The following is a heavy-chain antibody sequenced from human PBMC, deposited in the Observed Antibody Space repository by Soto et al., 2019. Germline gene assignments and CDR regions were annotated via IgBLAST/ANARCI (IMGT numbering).Heavy chain of an antibody. J-gene: IGHJ3*02. Sequence: QVQLVQSENEVKQPGASVKVSCKASGYTFSNFGITWVRQAPGQGLEWIGWISAYNGNANYAQKFQDRVSLTRDTSTSTADLELRSLRSDDTAVYYCAKGTRRFGELFDAYDIWGQGTMVPVSS. CDR2: ISAYNGNA. CDR1: GYTFSNFG. D-gene: IGHD3-10*01. V-gene: IGHV1-18*01. CDR3: AKGTRRFGELFDAYDI.